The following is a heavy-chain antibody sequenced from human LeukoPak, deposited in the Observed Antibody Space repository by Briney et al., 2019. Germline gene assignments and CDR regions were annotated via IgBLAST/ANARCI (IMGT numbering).Heavy chain of an antibody. V-gene: IGHV4-4*02. D-gene: IGHD2-8*01. Sequence: SSGTLSLTCGVSGGSITSTNWWSWVRQPPGQGLEWIGEVSLSGLTNYNPSLSSRVIMALDTSKNHLSLHLTSVTAADTAVYYCSRENGAFSPFGYWGQGYLVTVLS. CDR1: GGSITSTNW. CDR3: SRENGAFSPFGY. CDR2: VSLSGLT. J-gene: IGHJ4*02.